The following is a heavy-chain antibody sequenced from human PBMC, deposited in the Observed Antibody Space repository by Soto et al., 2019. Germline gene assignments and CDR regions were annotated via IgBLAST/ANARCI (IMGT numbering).Heavy chain of an antibody. J-gene: IGHJ6*02. CDR3: ARQGCGSSTSCYPDPPGANYYYYGMDV. Sequence: PGESLKISCKGSGYSFTSYWIGWVRQMPGKGLEWMGIIYPGDSDTRYSPSFQGQVTISADKSISTAYLQWSSLKASDTAMYYCARQGCGSSTSCYPDPPGANYYYYGMDVWGQGTTVTVSS. CDR1: GYSFTSYW. D-gene: IGHD2-2*01. CDR2: IYPGDSDT. V-gene: IGHV5-51*01.